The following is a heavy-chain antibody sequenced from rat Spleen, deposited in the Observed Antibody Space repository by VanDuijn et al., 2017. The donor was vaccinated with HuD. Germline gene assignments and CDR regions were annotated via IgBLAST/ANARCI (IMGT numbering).Heavy chain of an antibody. Sequence: EVQLVESGGGLVQPGRSLKLSCAASGFTFSDYNMAWVRQAPKKGLEWVATISYDGSSTYYRDSVKGRFTISRDNAKSTLYLQMDSLRSEDTATYFGFGARGYWGQGVMVTVSS. CDR1: GFTFSDYN. J-gene: IGHJ2*01. V-gene: IGHV5-7*01. D-gene: IGHD4-3*01. CDR3: FGARGY. CDR2: ISYDGSST.